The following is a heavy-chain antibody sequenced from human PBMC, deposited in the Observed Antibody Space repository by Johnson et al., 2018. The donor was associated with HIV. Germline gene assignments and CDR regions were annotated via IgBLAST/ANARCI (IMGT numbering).Heavy chain of an antibody. D-gene: IGHD1-26*01. CDR2: INWNGDST. CDR3: ARLAYSATWTDAFDI. J-gene: IGHJ3*02. V-gene: IGHV3-20*04. Sequence: VQLVESGGGVVRPGGSLRLSCVASGFTFDDYGMSWVRQVPGKGLEWVSGINWNGDSTAYADFVNGRFTISRDNAKSSLYLQMNSLGAEDTALYYCARLAYSATWTDAFDIWGQVTMVTVSS. CDR1: GFTFDDYG.